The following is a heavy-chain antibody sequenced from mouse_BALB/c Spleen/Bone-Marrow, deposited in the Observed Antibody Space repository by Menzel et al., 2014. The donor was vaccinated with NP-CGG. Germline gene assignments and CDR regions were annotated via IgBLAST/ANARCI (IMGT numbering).Heavy chain of an antibody. V-gene: IGHV1-63*02. CDR1: GYTFTNYW. J-gene: IGHJ2*01. CDR2: IYPGGGYT. D-gene: IGHD4-1*01. CDR3: ARRGTGVDY. Sequence: VKLLESGAELVRPGTSVKISCKASGYTFTNYWLGWVKQRPGHGLEWIGDIYPGGGYTNYNEKFKGKATLTADTSSSTAYMQLSSLTSEDSAVYFCARRGTGVDYWGQGTTLPVSS.